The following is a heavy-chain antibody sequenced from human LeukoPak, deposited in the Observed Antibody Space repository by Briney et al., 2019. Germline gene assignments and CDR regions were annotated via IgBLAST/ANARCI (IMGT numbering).Heavy chain of an antibody. CDR3: ARDRPFWN. Sequence: GGSLRLSCAASGLSSTIYWMHWVRHVPGKGLVWVSRIKLDENTAYYADFVKGRFTISRDDAKTTVYLQMNSLRAEDSAVYYCARDRPFWNWGQGTLVTVSS. CDR1: GLSSTIYW. J-gene: IGHJ4*02. D-gene: IGHD3-3*01. CDR2: IKLDENTA. V-gene: IGHV3-74*01.